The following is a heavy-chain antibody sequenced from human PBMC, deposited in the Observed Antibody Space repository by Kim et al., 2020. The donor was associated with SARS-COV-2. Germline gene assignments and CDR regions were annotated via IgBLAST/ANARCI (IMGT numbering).Heavy chain of an antibody. CDR2: IVVGSGNT. V-gene: IGHV1-58*01. J-gene: IGHJ6*02. D-gene: IGHD3-10*01. CDR1: GFTFTSSA. CDR3: AAGGDGSGCFYLANYYYGMDV. Sequence: SVKVSCKASGFTFTSSAVQWVRQARGQRLEWIGWIVVGSGNTNYAQKFQERVTITRDMSTSTAYMELSSLRSEDTAVYYFAAGGDGSGCFYLANYYYGMDVCGQGTTVTVSS.